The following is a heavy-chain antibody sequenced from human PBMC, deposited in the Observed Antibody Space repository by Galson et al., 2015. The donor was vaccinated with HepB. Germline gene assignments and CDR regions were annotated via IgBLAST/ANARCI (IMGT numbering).Heavy chain of an antibody. D-gene: IGHD2-2*01. CDR1: GFTFSSYA. CDR3: AREDIVVVPAAMPLDY. Sequence: SLRLSCAASGFTFSSYAMHWVRQAPGKGLEWVAVISYDGSNKYYADSVKGRFTISRDNSKNTLYLQMNSLRAEDTAVYYCAREDIVVVPAAMPLDYWGQGTLVTVSS. J-gene: IGHJ4*02. CDR2: ISYDGSNK. V-gene: IGHV3-30-3*01.